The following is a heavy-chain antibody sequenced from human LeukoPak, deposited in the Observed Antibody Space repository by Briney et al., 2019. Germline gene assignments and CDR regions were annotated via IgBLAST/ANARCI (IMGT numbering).Heavy chain of an antibody. J-gene: IGHJ5*02. V-gene: IGHV7-4-1*02. CDR3: ARGGYSYGYVGHWFDP. D-gene: IGHD5-18*01. CDR2: INTNTGNP. Sequence: ASVKVSCKASGHTFTSYAMNWVRQAPGQGLEWMGWINTNTGNPTYAQGFTGRFVFSLDTSVSTAYLQISSLKAEDAAVYYCARGGYSYGYVGHWFDPWGQGTLVTVSS. CDR1: GHTFTSYA.